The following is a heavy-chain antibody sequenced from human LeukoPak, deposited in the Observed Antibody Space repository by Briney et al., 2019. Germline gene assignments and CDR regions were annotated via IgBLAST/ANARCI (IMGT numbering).Heavy chain of an antibody. Sequence: GRSLRLSCAASGFTFSSYAMHWVRQAPGKGLEWVALISYDGSNKYYADSVKGRFTISRDNSKNTLYLQMNGLRAEDTAGYYCAIPLSQLLAFDYWGQGTLVTVSS. V-gene: IGHV3-30-3*01. D-gene: IGHD2-2*01. CDR2: ISYDGSNK. J-gene: IGHJ4*02. CDR3: AIPLSQLLAFDY. CDR1: GFTFSSYA.